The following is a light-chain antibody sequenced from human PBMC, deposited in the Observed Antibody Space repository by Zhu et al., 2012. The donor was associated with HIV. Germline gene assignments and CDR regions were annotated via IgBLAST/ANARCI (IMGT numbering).Light chain of an antibody. J-gene: IGKJ4*01. V-gene: IGKV3-11*01. CDR3: QQRRNWPLT. Sequence: EIVLTQSPGTLSLSPGERATLSCRASQSISSTYLAWYQQRPGQAPRLLIYGATKRATGIPARFSGSGSGTDFTLTISSLEPEDFALYYCQQRRNWPLTFGGGTRVEIK. CDR1: QSISSTY. CDR2: GAT.